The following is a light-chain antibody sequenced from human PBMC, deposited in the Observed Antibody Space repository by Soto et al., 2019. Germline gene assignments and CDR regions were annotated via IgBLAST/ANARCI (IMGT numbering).Light chain of an antibody. V-gene: IGKV1-5*03. J-gene: IGKJ1*01. CDR3: KHYNSYSEA. CDR2: KAS. CDR1: QSISSW. Sequence: QLTLSASTLSASVGDRVTITCRASQSISSWLAWYQQKPGKAPTLLIYKASTLKSGVPPRCSGSGSGTEFTLTISSLQPDDFATYYCKHYNSYSEAFGQGTKVDI.